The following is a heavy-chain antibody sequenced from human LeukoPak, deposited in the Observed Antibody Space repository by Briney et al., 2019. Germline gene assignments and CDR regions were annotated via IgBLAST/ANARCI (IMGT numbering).Heavy chain of an antibody. V-gene: IGHV4-39*07. CDR3: ARRVKNPTTGARVDP. D-gene: IGHD4-17*01. CDR2: IYYSGST. CDR1: GGSISSSSYY. J-gene: IGHJ5*02. Sequence: SETLSLTCTVSGGSISSSSYYWGWIRQPPGKGLEWIGSIYYSGSTYYNPSLKSRFTISVDTSKNQFSLKLSSVTAADPAVYYCARRVKNPTTGARVDPWGQGTLVIVSS.